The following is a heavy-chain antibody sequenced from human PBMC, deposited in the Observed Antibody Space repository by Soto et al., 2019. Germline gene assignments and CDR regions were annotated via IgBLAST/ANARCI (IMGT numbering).Heavy chain of an antibody. D-gene: IGHD3-22*01. Sequence: SETLSLTCTVSGGSISSSSYYWGWIRQPPGKGLEWVGSIYYSGSTYYNPSLKSRVTISVDTSKNQFSLKLSSVTAADTAVYYCARLSDDSSGKSVDYWGQGTLVTVSS. J-gene: IGHJ4*02. CDR1: GGSISSSSYY. CDR3: ARLSDDSSGKSVDY. CDR2: IYYSGST. V-gene: IGHV4-39*01.